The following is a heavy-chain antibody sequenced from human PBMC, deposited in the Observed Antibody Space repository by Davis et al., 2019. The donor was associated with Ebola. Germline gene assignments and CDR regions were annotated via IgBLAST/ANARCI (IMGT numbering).Heavy chain of an antibody. CDR2: INHSGST. Sequence: ESLKISCTASGFTFGDYAMSWFRQAPGKGLEWIGEINHSGSTNYNPSLKSRVTISVDTSKNQFSLKLSSVTAADTAVYYCARGGYCSSTSCYGYYYYGMDVWGQGTTVTVSS. CDR3: ARGGYCSSTSCYGYYYYGMDV. V-gene: IGHV4-34*01. CDR1: GFTFGDYA. D-gene: IGHD2-2*01. J-gene: IGHJ6*02.